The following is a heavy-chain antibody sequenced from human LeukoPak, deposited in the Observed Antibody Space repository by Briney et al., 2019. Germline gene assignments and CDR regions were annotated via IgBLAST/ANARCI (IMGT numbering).Heavy chain of an antibody. Sequence: GGSLRLSCAASGFTFSSYGMHWVRQAPGKGLEWVAVISYDGSNKYYADSVKGRFTISRDNSKNTLYLQMNSLRAEDTAVYYCAKEDTMIVGALADWGQGTLVTVSS. CDR2: ISYDGSNK. CDR3: AKEDTMIVGALAD. D-gene: IGHD3-22*01. J-gene: IGHJ4*02. CDR1: GFTFSSYG. V-gene: IGHV3-30*18.